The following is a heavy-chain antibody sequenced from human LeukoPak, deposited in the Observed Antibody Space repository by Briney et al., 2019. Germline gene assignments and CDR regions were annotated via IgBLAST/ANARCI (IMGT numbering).Heavy chain of an antibody. Sequence: ASVKASCKASGGTFSNSAISWVRQAPGQGLEWMGGIIPIFGTANYAQKFQGRVTMTRDMSTSTVYMELSSLRSEDTAVYYCARGRYDFWSGYYYYYMDVWGKGTTVTVSS. CDR2: IIPIFGTA. J-gene: IGHJ6*03. CDR3: ARGRYDFWSGYYYYYMDV. D-gene: IGHD3-3*01. V-gene: IGHV1-69*05. CDR1: GGTFSNSA.